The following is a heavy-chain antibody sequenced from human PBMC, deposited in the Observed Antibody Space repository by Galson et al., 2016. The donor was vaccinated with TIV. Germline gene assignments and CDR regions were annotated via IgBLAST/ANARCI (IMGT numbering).Heavy chain of an antibody. V-gene: IGHV1-2*02. Sequence: SVKVSCKASGYPFSAYYIHWVRQAPGQGLEWMGWINPYGDDTNYEQRFQGRVSMTSDTSINTAYMELSSLRSDDTAIFFCARGFNYGFDFYYGMDVRGQGTTVTVSS. CDR1: GYPFSAYY. CDR2: INPYGDDT. D-gene: IGHD5-18*01. J-gene: IGHJ6*02. CDR3: ARGFNYGFDFYYGMDV.